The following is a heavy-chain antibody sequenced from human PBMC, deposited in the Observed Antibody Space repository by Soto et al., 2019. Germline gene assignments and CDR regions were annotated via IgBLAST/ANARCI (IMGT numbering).Heavy chain of an antibody. CDR3: AKNDYGDYALYYYYYYMDV. V-gene: IGHV3-23*01. CDR2: ISGSGGST. D-gene: IGHD4-17*01. Sequence: GGSLRLSCAASGFTFSSYAMSWVRQAPGKGLEWVSAISGSGGSTYYADSVKGRFTISRDNSKNTLYLQMNSMRAEDTAVYYYAKNDYGDYALYYYYYYMDVWGKGTTVTVSS. CDR1: GFTFSSYA. J-gene: IGHJ6*03.